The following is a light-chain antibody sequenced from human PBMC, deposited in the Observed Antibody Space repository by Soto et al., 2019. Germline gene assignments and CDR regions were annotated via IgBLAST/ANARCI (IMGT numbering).Light chain of an antibody. Sequence: EIVLTQSPGTLSLSPGERATLSCRASQSVSSSYLAWYQQKPGQATRPLIYGASSRATGIPHRFSGSGSGTDFTLTITRLEPEDFAVYYCQQYGSSPPWAFGQGTMVEMK. CDR2: GAS. CDR1: QSVSSSY. CDR3: QQYGSSPPWA. V-gene: IGKV3-20*01. J-gene: IGKJ1*01.